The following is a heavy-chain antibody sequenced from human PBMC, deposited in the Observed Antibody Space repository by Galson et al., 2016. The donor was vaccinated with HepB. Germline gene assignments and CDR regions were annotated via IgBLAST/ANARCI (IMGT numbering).Heavy chain of an antibody. CDR2: ISYDGRNK. Sequence: SLRLSCAVSAFPFSSYAMHWVRQAPGKGLEWVAFISYDGRNKYYADSVKGRFTISRDNSKNTLFLQMNSLRAEDTAVFYCARGVGGYSAYYFDYWGQGTLVTVSS. CDR1: AFPFSSYA. CDR3: ARGVGGYSAYYFDY. D-gene: IGHD3-16*02. V-gene: IGHV3-30*04. J-gene: IGHJ4*02.